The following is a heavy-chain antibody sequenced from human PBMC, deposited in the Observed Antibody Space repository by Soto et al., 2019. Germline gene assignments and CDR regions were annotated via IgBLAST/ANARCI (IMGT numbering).Heavy chain of an antibody. CDR2: VYFSGST. Sequence: PSETLSLTCAVYGGSFSGYYWSWIRQPPGKGLEWIGHVYFSGSTNYIPSLKSRLTMSVDTAKNQFSLKPNSVTAADTAVYYCARIPVDTYMIYWSDPWGQGTKVTVSS. D-gene: IGHD3-16*01. CDR3: ARIPVDTYMIYWSDP. CDR1: GGSFSGYY. J-gene: IGHJ5*02. V-gene: IGHV4-34*10.